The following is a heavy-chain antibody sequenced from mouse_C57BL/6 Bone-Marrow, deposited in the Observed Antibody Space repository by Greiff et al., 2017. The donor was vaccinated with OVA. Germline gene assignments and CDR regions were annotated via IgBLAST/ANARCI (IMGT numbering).Heavy chain of an antibody. D-gene: IGHD2-3*01. CDR1: GFSFNTYA. CDR2: IRSKSNNYAT. CDR3: VGRYDGPQAMDY. Sequence: EVKLVESGGGLVQPKGSLKLSCAASGFSFNTYAMNWVRQAPGKGLEWVARIRSKSNNYATYYADSVKDRFTISRDDSENMLYLQMNNLKTEDTAMYYCVGRYDGPQAMDYWGQGTSVTVSS. J-gene: IGHJ4*01. V-gene: IGHV10-1*01.